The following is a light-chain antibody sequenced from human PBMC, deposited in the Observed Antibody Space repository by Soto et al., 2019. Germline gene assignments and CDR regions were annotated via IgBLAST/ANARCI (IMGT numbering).Light chain of an antibody. CDR2: GAS. CDR1: QSVSSN. J-gene: IGKJ4*01. V-gene: IGKV3-15*01. CDR3: QQYARSPLA. Sequence: EIVMTQSPATLSVSPGERATLSCRASQSVSSNLAWYQQKPGQAPRLLIYGASTRATGIPARFSGSGSGTEFTLTISRLEPEDFAVYFCQQYARSPLAFGGGTKVDI.